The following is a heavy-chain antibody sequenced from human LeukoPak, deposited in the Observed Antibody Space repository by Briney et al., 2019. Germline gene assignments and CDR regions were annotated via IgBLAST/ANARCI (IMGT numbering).Heavy chain of an antibody. CDR2: FDPEDGET. Sequence: ASVKVSCNVSGYTLTELSMHWVRQAPGKGLEWMGGFDPEDGETIYAQKFQGRVTMTEDTSTDTAYMELSSLRSEDTAVYYCATTRDRWILTGYYRDWYLDLWGRGTLVTVSS. CDR3: ATTRDRWILTGYYRDWYLDL. J-gene: IGHJ2*01. V-gene: IGHV1-24*01. D-gene: IGHD3-9*01. CDR1: GYTLTELS.